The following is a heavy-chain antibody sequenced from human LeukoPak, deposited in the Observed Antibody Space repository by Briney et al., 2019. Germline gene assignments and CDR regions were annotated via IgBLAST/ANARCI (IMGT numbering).Heavy chain of an antibody. D-gene: IGHD5-18*01. V-gene: IGHV3-15*01. CDR3: TTAGYSYGYWGFDY. J-gene: IGHJ4*02. CDR2: IKSKTDGGTT. Sequence: GGSLRLYCAASGFTFSNAWMSWVRQAPGKGLEWVGRIKSKTDGGTTDYAAPVKGRFTISRDDSKNTLYLQMNSLKTEDTAVYYCTTAGYSYGYWGFDYWGQGTLVTVSS. CDR1: GFTFSNAW.